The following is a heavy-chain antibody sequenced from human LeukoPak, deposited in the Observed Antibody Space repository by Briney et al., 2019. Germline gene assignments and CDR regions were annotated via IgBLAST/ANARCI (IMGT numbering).Heavy chain of an antibody. D-gene: IGHD4-17*01. Sequence: GASVKVSCKPSGYKFSDYYIHWVRQAPGQGLEWMGWINPKSGASSSARSFQGRVTMTRDTSLNTLYMELSRLTSDDTAVYFCARGTVTTSFVLSGWFDPWGPGALVTVSS. V-gene: IGHV1-2*02. CDR3: ARGTVTTSFVLSGWFDP. CDR2: INPKSGAS. J-gene: IGHJ5*02. CDR1: GYKFSDYY.